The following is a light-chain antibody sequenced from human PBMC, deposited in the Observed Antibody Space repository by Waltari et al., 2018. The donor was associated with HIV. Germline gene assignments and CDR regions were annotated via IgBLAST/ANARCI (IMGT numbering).Light chain of an antibody. V-gene: IGLV2-14*01. CDR1: SSDLTYYNS. CDR2: DVS. J-gene: IGLJ3*02. Sequence: QSALTQPASVSGSPGQSITISCPGTSSDLTYYNSVSWYQHHPGKAPKVIIYDVSNRPSGVSHRFSGSKSGHTASLTISGLQAEDEADYFCTSYISSSTPVFGGGTKLTVL. CDR3: TSYISSSTPV.